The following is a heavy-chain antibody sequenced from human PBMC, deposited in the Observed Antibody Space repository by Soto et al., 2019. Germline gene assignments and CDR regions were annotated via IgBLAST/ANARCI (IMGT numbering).Heavy chain of an antibody. V-gene: IGHV3-74*01. CDR3: VKVLARGVGVPRFYFDS. Sequence: GGSLRLSCAASGFTFSNSWMHWVRQVSGKGLEWVSRINADGTSTSYADSVKGRFTISRDNAKNTLYLHVNSLRAEDTAVYYCVKVLARGVGVPRFYFDSWGQGALVTSPQ. CDR1: GFTFSNSW. D-gene: IGHD2-2*01. CDR2: INADGTST. J-gene: IGHJ4*02.